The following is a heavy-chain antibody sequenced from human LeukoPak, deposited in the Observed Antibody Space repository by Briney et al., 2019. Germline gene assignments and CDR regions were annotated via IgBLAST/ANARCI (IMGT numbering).Heavy chain of an antibody. D-gene: IGHD3-22*01. J-gene: IGHJ5*02. CDR2: ISFSSATI. CDR3: ARDLGQYYDTSDNWFDP. V-gene: IGHV3-48*01. CDR1: GFTFSSYS. Sequence: AGSLRLSCEASGFTFSSYSMNWVRQAPGKGLEWVSYISFSSATIHYADSVKGRFTISRDNAKNSLYLQLNSLRAEDTALYYCARDLGQYYDTSDNWFDPWGQGTLVTVSS.